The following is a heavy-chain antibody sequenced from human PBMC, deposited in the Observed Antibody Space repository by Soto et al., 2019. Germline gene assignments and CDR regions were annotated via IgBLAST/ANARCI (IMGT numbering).Heavy chain of an antibody. D-gene: IGHD1-7*01. CDR3: ASRDPGTSVDY. V-gene: IGHV4-4*02. J-gene: IGHJ4*02. Sequence: TLSLTCAVSGGSFTSNNWWTWVRQPPGQGLEWIGEIYRTGSTNYNPSLKSRVTISLDKSENQYSLKVTSLTAADTAVYYCASRDPGTSVDYWGQGTLVTVSS. CDR1: GGSFTSNNW. CDR2: IYRTGST.